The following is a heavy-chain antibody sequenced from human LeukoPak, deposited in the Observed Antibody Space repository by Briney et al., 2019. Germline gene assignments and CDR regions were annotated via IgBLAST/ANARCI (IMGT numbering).Heavy chain of an antibody. Sequence: ASVKVSCKASGGTFSSYAISWVRQAPGQGLEWMGRINPNSGGTNYAQKFQGRVTMTRDTSISTAYMELSRLRSDDTAVYYCARVVRELELRGGPNWFDPWGQGTLVTVSS. CDR2: INPNSGGT. J-gene: IGHJ5*02. CDR1: GGTFSSYA. V-gene: IGHV1-2*06. CDR3: ARVVRELELRGGPNWFDP. D-gene: IGHD1-7*01.